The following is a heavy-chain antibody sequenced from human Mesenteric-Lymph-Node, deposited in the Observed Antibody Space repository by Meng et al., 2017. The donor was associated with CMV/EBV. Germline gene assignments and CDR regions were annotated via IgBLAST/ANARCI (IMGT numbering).Heavy chain of an antibody. Sequence: SGFSLSTSGVGVGWIRRPPGKALEWLALIYWDDDKRYSPSLKSRLTITKDTSKNQVVLTMTNMDPVDTATYYCAHNNYGDYTAYYFDYWGQGTLVTVSS. CDR1: GFSLSTSGVG. CDR2: IYWDDDK. D-gene: IGHD4-17*01. V-gene: IGHV2-5*02. CDR3: AHNNYGDYTAYYFDY. J-gene: IGHJ4*02.